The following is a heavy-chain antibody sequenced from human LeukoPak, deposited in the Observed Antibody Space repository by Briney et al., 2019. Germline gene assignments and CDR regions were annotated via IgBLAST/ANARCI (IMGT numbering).Heavy chain of an antibody. CDR2: ISYDGSNK. V-gene: IGHV3-30*04. D-gene: IGHD5-12*01. CDR3: ARAESGYGLFDY. J-gene: IGHJ4*02. CDR1: GFTFSSYA. Sequence: PGRSLRLSCAASGFTFSSYAMHWVRRAPGKGLEWVAVISYDGSNKYYADSVKGRFTISRDNSKNTLYLQMNSLRAEDTAVYYCARAESGYGLFDYWGQGTLVTVSS.